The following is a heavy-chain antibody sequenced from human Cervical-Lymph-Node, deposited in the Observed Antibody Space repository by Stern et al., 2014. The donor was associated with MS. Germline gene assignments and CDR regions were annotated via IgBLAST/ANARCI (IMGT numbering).Heavy chain of an antibody. CDR3: AHSRVKYCRGGTCYSSLFDY. J-gene: IGHJ4*02. V-gene: IGHV2-5*02. CDR2: IYLGGDK. D-gene: IGHD2-15*01. CDR1: GFSVATAGVG. Sequence: QVTLKESGPTLVKPSQTVTLTCTLSGFSVATAGVGVGWIRQPPGKALEWLGLIYLGGDKLSTPSLKNRLTIIKDTSKNQVVLTMTNVDPVDTATYYCAHSRVKYCRGGTCYSSLFDYWGQGTLVTVSS.